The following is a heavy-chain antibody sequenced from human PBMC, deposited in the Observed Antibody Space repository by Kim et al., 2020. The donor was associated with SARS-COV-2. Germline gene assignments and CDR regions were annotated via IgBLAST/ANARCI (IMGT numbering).Heavy chain of an antibody. V-gene: IGHV4-4*07. CDR3: ARDPATPTDGMDV. Sequence: SETLSLTCTVSGGSISSYYWSWNRQRAGKGLEWIGRIYISGSTNYHPSLKSRVTMSVDTSKNQFSLKLSSVPAADTAVYYCARDPATPTDGMDVWGQGTTVTVSS. CDR1: GGSISSYY. CDR2: IYISGST. J-gene: IGHJ6*02. D-gene: IGHD2-2*01.